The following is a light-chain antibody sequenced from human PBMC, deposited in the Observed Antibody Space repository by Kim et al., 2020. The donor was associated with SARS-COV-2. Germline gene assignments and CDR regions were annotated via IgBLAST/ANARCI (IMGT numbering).Light chain of an antibody. Sequence: QTVVISCSGSISNIGGKGIHWYQHLPGLPPKVVIYYDDFLASGVSDRFSGSRSGTVASLVISGLQTEDEADYYCASWSESLKSVVFGGGTKVTVL. CDR3: ASWSESLKSVV. CDR1: ISNIGGKG. V-gene: IGLV1-36*01. CDR2: YDD. J-gene: IGLJ2*01.